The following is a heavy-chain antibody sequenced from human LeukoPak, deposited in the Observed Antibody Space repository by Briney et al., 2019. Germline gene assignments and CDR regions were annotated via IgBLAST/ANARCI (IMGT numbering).Heavy chain of an antibody. J-gene: IGHJ3*02. CDR1: GFTFSSYA. D-gene: IGHD3-3*01. CDR2: ISSSSSYI. V-gene: IGHV3-21*01. CDR3: ARDGFRITIFGVASDAFDI. Sequence: KPGGSLRLSCAASGFTFSSYAMNWVRQAPGKGLEWVSSISSSSSYIYYADSVKGRFTISRDNAKNSLYLQMNSLRAEDTAVYYCARDGFRITIFGVASDAFDIWGQGTMVTVSS.